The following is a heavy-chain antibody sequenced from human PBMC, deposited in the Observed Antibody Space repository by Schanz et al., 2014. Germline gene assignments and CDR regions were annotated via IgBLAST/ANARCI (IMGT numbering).Heavy chain of an antibody. D-gene: IGHD4-17*01. J-gene: IGHJ6*02. Sequence: QVQLVQSGPEVKKPGSSVKVSCQAFGDTFSKYNIMWVRQVPGQGLEWLGRIMPLRGIGNNAWKFQDRLTITADKSMNIAYMELSSLGTEDTAVYYCTRLPRADPNGCDVWGQGTTVTVS. CDR3: TRLPRADPNGCDV. CDR2: IMPLRGIG. V-gene: IGHV1-69*02. CDR1: GDTFSKYN.